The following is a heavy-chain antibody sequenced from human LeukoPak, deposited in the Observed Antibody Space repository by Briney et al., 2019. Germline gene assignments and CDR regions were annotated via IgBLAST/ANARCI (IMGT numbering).Heavy chain of an antibody. D-gene: IGHD1-1*01. J-gene: IGHJ4*02. Sequence: PSETLSLTCTVSGGSISSSSYYWSWIRQPPGKGLEWIGYIYYSGSTNYNPSLKSRVTISVDTSKNQFSLKLSSVTAADTAVYYCARGVLLEAFDYWGQGTLVTVSS. CDR3: ARGVLLEAFDY. CDR2: IYYSGST. CDR1: GGSISSSSYY. V-gene: IGHV4-61*01.